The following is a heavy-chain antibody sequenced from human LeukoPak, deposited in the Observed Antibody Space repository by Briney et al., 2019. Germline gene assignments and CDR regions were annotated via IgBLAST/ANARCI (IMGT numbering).Heavy chain of an antibody. D-gene: IGHD3-22*01. V-gene: IGHV1-46*01. CDR1: GYTLTSYY. CDR3: ARAVYYYDSSAPIGDY. CDR2: INPSGGST. J-gene: IGHJ4*02. Sequence: ASVKVSCKASGYTLTSYYMHWVRQAPGQGLEWMGIINPSGGSTSYAQKFQGRVTMTRDTSTSTVYMELSSLRSEDTAVYYCARAVYYYDSSAPIGDYWGQGTLVTVSS.